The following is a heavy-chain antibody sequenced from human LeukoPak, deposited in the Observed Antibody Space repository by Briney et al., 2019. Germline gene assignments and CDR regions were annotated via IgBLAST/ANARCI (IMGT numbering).Heavy chain of an antibody. CDR1: GLTVSSSY. V-gene: IGHV3-66*04. D-gene: IGHD4-17*01. CDR2: LYTGGST. J-gene: IGHJ4*02. Sequence: GGSLRLSCAASGLTVSSSYMTWVRQAPGKGLEWVSVLYTGGSTYYADSVEGRFTISRANSENTLFLQMNSLRADDTAVYYCAGPNNGDYVHGFDYWGQGTLVTVSS. CDR3: AGPNNGDYVHGFDY.